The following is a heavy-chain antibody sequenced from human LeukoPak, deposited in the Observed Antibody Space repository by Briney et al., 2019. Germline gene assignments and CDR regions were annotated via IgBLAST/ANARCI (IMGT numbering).Heavy chain of an antibody. Sequence: PGGSTRLSCAASGFTFSSYAMSWVRQAPGKGLEWVANIGDSTVSEYSADSVKGRFTISRDNSKNTLYLQMNSLRDEDTAVYFCAKTPSHLNSPNFFDYWGQGTLVTVSS. V-gene: IGHV3-23*01. D-gene: IGHD1-1*01. CDR2: IGDSTVSE. CDR3: AKTPSHLNSPNFFDY. CDR1: GFTFSSYA. J-gene: IGHJ4*02.